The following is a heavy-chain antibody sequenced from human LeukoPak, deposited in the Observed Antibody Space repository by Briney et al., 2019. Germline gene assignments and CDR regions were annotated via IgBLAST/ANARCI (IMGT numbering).Heavy chain of an antibody. Sequence: PGGSLRLSCAASGFTFSSYGMHWVRQAPGKGLEWVAVISYDGSNKYYADSVKGRFTISRDNSKNTLYLQMNSLRAEDTAVYYCAKARRGYSGYGSLGYWGQGTPVTVSS. V-gene: IGHV3-30*18. CDR1: GFTFSSYG. CDR3: AKARRGYSGYGSLGY. D-gene: IGHD5-12*01. J-gene: IGHJ4*02. CDR2: ISYDGSNK.